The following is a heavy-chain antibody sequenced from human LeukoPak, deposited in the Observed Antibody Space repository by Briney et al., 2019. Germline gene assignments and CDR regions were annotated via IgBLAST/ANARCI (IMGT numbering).Heavy chain of an antibody. CDR2: ISGSGGTT. CDR3: AKSLEMATIGWFDP. D-gene: IGHD5-24*01. V-gene: IGHV3-23*01. CDR1: GFTFNTYT. Sequence: GRSLRLSCAASGFTFNTYTMNWVRQAPGKGLEWVSAISGSGGTTYHAESVRGRFTISRDNSKNTLYLQMNSLRAEDTAVYYCAKSLEMATIGWFDPWGQGTLVTVSS. J-gene: IGHJ5*02.